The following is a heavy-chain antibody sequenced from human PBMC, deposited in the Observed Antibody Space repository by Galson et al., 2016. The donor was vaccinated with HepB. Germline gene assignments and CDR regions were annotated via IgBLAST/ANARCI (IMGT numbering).Heavy chain of an antibody. D-gene: IGHD2-21*01. Sequence: SLRLSCAASGFAFSSHWMHWVRQAPGKGLMWVARINSDGTISNYADSVKGRFTIARENAKHTLYLEMNRLRAEDTAVSNCVRDHSVVPPTAYNWFDPWGQGTLVTVSS. J-gene: IGHJ5*02. CDR2: INSDGTIS. V-gene: IGHV3-74*01. CDR3: VRDHSVVPPTAYNWFDP. CDR1: GFAFSSHW.